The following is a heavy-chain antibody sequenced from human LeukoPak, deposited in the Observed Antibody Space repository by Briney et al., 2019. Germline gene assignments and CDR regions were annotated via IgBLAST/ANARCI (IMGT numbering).Heavy chain of an antibody. CDR2: IIPILGIA. CDR3: ARDPNSGYEFGVDY. D-gene: IGHD5-12*01. Sequence: GASVKVSCKASGGTFGSYAISWVRQAAGQGLEWMGRIIPILGIANYAQKFQGRVTITADKSTSTAYMELSSLRSEDTAVYYCARDPNSGYEFGVDYWGQGTLVTVSS. J-gene: IGHJ4*02. V-gene: IGHV1-69*04. CDR1: GGTFGSYA.